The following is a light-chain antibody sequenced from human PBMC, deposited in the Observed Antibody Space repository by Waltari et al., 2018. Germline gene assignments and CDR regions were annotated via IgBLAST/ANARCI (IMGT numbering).Light chain of an antibody. CDR3: SSYTSSSTWV. CDR1: SSDVGGYNY. Sequence: QSALTQPASVSGSPGQSITISCTGTSSDVGGYNYVSWYQQHPGKAPKLMIYDVSKRPSGVSTRFSGSKSGNTASLTISGLQAEYEADYYCSSYTSSSTWVFGGGTKLTVL. V-gene: IGLV2-14*01. CDR2: DVS. J-gene: IGLJ3*02.